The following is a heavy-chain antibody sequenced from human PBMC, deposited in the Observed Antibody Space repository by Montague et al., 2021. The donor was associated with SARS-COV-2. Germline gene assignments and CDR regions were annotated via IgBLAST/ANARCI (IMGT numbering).Heavy chain of an antibody. Sequence: SETLSLTCTVSGGSISSYYWSRIRQPPGKGLEWIGYIYYSGSTNXXPSLKSRVTISVDTSKNQFSLKLSSVTAADTAVYYCAREVRYYYDSSGPGAFDIWGQGTMVTVPS. CDR2: IYYSGST. D-gene: IGHD3-22*01. V-gene: IGHV4-59*01. J-gene: IGHJ3*02. CDR3: AREVRYYYDSSGPGAFDI. CDR1: GGSISSYY.